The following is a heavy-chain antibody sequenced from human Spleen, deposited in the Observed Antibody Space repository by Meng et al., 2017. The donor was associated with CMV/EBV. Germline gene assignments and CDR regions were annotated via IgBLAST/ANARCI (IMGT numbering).Heavy chain of an antibody. Sequence: GSPRLSCTVSGGSISSNRYYWGWIRQPPGKGLEWIGSIYNSGSTYYTPPLKSRVTISIDTSKNQFSLKLSSVTAADTAVYYCARDTSDSNDWLYFDYWGQGTLVTVSS. CDR3: ARDTSDSNDWLYFDY. D-gene: IGHD6-19*01. J-gene: IGHJ4*02. V-gene: IGHV4-39*07. CDR2: IYNSGST. CDR1: GGSISSNRYY.